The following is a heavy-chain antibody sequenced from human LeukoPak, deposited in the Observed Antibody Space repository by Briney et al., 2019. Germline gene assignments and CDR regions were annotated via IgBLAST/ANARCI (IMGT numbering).Heavy chain of an antibody. D-gene: IGHD6-6*01. CDR1: GYTFPSYF. V-gene: IGHV1-46*01. CDR2: INPSGGST. CDR3: ARTAGRTFDY. J-gene: IGHJ4*02. Sequence: EASVTVSCTASGYTFPSYFMHWVRQAPGQGLEWMGIINPSGGSTSYAQKFQGRVTMTRDTSTSTVYMELSSLRSEDTAVYYCARTAGRTFDYWGQGTLVTVSS.